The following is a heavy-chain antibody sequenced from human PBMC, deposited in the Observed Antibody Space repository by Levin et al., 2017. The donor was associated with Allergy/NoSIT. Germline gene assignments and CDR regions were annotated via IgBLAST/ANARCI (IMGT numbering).Heavy chain of an antibody. CDR2: IYYSGST. CDR3: ARVGSRPYAFDI. Sequence: PSETLSLTCTVSGGSISSYFWSWIRQPPGKGLEWIGYIYYSGSTNYNHSLRSRLTISVDTSKNQFSLKLSSVTAADTAVYYCARVGSRPYAFDIWGQGTMVTVSS. V-gene: IGHV4-59*01. CDR1: GGSISSYF. J-gene: IGHJ3*02.